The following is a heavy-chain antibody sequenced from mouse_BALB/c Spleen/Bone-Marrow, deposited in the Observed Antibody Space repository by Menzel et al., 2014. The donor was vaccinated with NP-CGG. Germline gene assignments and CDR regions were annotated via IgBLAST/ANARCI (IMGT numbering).Heavy chain of an antibody. CDR3: ARDMGLLRFDY. V-gene: IGHV7-3*02. CDR2: IRNKANGYTT. CDR1: GFTFSDYY. J-gene: IGHJ2*01. D-gene: IGHD1-1*01. Sequence: EVQRVESGGGLVQPGGSLRLSCATSGFTFSDYYMSWVRQPPGKALEWLGFIRNKANGYTTEYSASVKGRFTISGDNSQSILYLQMNTLRAEDSATYYCARDMGLLRFDYWGQGTTLTVSS.